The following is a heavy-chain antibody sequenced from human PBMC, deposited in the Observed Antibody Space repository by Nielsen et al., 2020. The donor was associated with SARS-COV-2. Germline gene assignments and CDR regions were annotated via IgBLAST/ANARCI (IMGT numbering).Heavy chain of an antibody. J-gene: IGHJ6*02. CDR2: IWYDGSNK. D-gene: IGHD3-16*02. V-gene: IGHV3-33*01. CDR3: AGHLSWYGMDV. Sequence: GGSLRLSCAASGFTFSSYGMHWVRQAPGKGLEWVAVIWYDGSNKYYADSVKGRFTISRDNSKHTLYLQMNSLRAEDTAVYYCAGHLSWYGMDVWGQGTTVTVSS. CDR1: GFTFSSYG.